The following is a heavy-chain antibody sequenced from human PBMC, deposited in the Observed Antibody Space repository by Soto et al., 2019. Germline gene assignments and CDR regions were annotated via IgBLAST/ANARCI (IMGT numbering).Heavy chain of an antibody. J-gene: IGHJ5*02. CDR3: ARVEYCSGGTCYLNWFDP. Sequence: ASVKVSCKASGHTSTNYGISWVRQAPGQGLEWMEWISAYNGDTKYAQKFQGRVTMTTDTSTSTAYMEVRSLRSDDTAVYYCARVEYCSGGTCYLNWFDPWGQGTLVTVSS. CDR1: GHTSTNYG. CDR2: ISAYNGDT. D-gene: IGHD2-15*01. V-gene: IGHV1-18*01.